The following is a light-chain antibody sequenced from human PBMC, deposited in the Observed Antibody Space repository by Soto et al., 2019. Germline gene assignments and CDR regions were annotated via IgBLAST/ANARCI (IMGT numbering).Light chain of an antibody. J-gene: IGLJ1*01. V-gene: IGLV2-14*01. CDR1: STDVGLYDY. Sequence: QSVMSQPSSVAGSPGQSITIFSTGTSTDVGLYDYVSWYQQHPGKAPQLMIYAVSNRPSGVYNRFSASKSGNTASLFISGLQAEDEADYYCSSYTSDSSYVFGSGTKVTVL. CDR3: SSYTSDSSYV. CDR2: AVS.